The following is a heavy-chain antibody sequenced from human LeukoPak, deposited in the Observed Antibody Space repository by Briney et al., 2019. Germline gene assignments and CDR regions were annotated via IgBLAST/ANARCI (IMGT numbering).Heavy chain of an antibody. CDR2: IRYDGSNK. D-gene: IGHD3-22*01. Sequence: GGSLRLSCAASGFTFSSYGMHWVRQAPGKGLEWVTLIRYDGSNKYYADSVKGRFTISRDNSKNMLYLQMNSLRAEDTAVYYCAKGLNYYDGSGYPSWGQGTLVTVSS. V-gene: IGHV3-30*02. J-gene: IGHJ4*02. CDR1: GFTFSSYG. CDR3: AKGLNYYDGSGYPS.